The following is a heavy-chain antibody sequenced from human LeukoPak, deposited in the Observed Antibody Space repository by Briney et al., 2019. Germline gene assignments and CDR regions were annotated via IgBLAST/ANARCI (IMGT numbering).Heavy chain of an antibody. J-gene: IGHJ6*03. V-gene: IGHV4-59*08. Sequence: PSETLSLTCTVSGCSMSGQYWSWVRRPPGKGLEWIGNMYYGGSTNYNPSLKSRVTISIDTSKNQFSLKLSSVTAADPAVHYCARRLDDMEVWGKGTTVTVSS. D-gene: IGHD4-11*01. CDR1: GCSMSGQY. CDR2: MYYGGST. CDR3: ARRLDDMEV.